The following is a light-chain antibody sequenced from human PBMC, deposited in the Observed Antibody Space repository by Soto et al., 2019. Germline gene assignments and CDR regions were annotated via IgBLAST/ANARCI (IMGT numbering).Light chain of an antibody. J-gene: IGKJ1*01. CDR2: AAS. Sequence: DIQMTQSPSSLSSSVGDRVTITCLASQSISSYLNWYQQKPGKAPKLLIYAASSLQGGVPSRFSGSGSGTDFTLTISSLQPEDFATYYCQQSYSTPWTFGQGTTVDIK. CDR3: QQSYSTPWT. CDR1: QSISSY. V-gene: IGKV1-39*01.